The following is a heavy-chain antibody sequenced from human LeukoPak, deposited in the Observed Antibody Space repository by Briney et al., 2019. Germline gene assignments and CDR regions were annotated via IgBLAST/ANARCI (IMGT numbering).Heavy chain of an antibody. J-gene: IGHJ2*01. D-gene: IGHD2-2*01. V-gene: IGHV3-48*04. Sequence: GGSLRLSCAASGFTFSSYSMNWVRQAPGKGLEWVSYISSSSSTIYYADSVKGRFTISRDNAKNSLYLQMNSLRAEDTAVYYCARGGVPAATLHWYFDLWGRGTLVTVSS. CDR2: ISSSSSTI. CDR3: ARGGVPAATLHWYFDL. CDR1: GFTFSSYS.